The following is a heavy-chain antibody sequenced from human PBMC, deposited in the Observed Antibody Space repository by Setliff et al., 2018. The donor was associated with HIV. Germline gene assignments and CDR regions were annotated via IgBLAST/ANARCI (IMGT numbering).Heavy chain of an antibody. D-gene: IGHD6-19*01. V-gene: IGHV1-69*08. CDR2: ISPNLGAP. J-gene: IGHJ4*02. CDR1: GYTFIDYF. Sequence: SVKVSCKASGYTFIDYFMHWVRQAPGQGLEWMGWISPNLGAPNYAPSFQGRVTITADYSTDTAQIELRSLRSDDTAVYYCVTAQWTVVLPAPRETHFESWGQGTLVTVSS. CDR3: VTAQWTVVLPAPRETHFES.